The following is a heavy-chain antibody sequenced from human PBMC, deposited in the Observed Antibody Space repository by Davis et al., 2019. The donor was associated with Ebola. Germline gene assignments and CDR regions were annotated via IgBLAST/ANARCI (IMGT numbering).Heavy chain of an antibody. V-gene: IGHV4-30-4*01. CDR3: AGDPSPMVRSDRYYYYGLDV. J-gene: IGHJ6*02. Sequence: SETLSLTCTVSGGSISSDVNYWSWIRQPPGEGLEWIAYMSYSGRVYYNPSLRSRVAISIDTSKSQFSLELRSVTAADTAVYYCAGDPSPMVRSDRYYYYGLDVWGQGTTVTVSS. CDR1: GGSISSDVNY. D-gene: IGHD3-10*01. CDR2: MSYSGRV.